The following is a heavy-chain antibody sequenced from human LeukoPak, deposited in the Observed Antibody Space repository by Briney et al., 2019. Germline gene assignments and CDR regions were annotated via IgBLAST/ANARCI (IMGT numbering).Heavy chain of an antibody. J-gene: IGHJ3*02. V-gene: IGHV4-59*01. Sequence: SETLSLTCTVSGGSISSYYWSWIRQPPGKGLEWIGYIYYSGSTNYNPSLKSRVTISVDTSKNQFSLKVSSVTAADTAVYYCARGYGIGAFDIWGQGTMVTVS. CDR2: IYYSGST. D-gene: IGHD5-12*01. CDR1: GGSISSYY. CDR3: ARGYGIGAFDI.